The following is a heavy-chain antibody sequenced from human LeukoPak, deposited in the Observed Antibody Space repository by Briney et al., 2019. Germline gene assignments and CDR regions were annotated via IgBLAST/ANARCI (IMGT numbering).Heavy chain of an antibody. Sequence: GRSLRLSCAASGFTFSNCAMHWVRQAPGKGLEWVAVISYDGSNKYYADSVKGRFTISRDNSKNTLYLQMNSLRAEDTAVYYCARDGHYDSSGYPIYWGQGTLVTVSS. D-gene: IGHD3-22*01. V-gene: IGHV3-30-3*01. J-gene: IGHJ4*02. CDR1: GFTFSNCA. CDR2: ISYDGSNK. CDR3: ARDGHYDSSGYPIY.